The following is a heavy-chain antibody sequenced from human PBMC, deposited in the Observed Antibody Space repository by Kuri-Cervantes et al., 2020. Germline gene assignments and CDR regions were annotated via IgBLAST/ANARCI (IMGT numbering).Heavy chain of an antibody. CDR1: GFTFGAYS. J-gene: IGHJ6*03. CDR2: IGDTGTAT. V-gene: IGHV3-11*05. CDR3: VRGRRGYSYRWDHYYYYMDV. Sequence: GESLKISCGASGFTFGAYSIHWVRQAPGKGLEWVSVIGDTGTATKFADSVKGRFTISRDNAKNSLYLQMNSLRAEDTAVYYCVRGRRGYSYRWDHYYYYMDVWGTGTTVTVSS. D-gene: IGHD5-12*01.